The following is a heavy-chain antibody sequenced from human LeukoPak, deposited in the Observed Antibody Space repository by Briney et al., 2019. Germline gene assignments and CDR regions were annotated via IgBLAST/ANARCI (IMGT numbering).Heavy chain of an antibody. Sequence: ALVKVSCKASGYTFTNYYMHWVRQAPGQGLEWMGLINPTGSSTNYAQKFRGRVTMTRDTSTTTVYMELSSLRSEDTAVYYCAREESGGYFDYWGQGTLVTVSS. J-gene: IGHJ4*02. CDR3: AREESGGYFDY. CDR2: INPTGSST. CDR1: GYTFTNYY. D-gene: IGHD2-8*02. V-gene: IGHV1-46*01.